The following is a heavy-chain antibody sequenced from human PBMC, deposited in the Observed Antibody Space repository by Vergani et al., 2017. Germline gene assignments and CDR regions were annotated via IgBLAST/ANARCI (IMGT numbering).Heavy chain of an antibody. D-gene: IGHD2/OR15-2a*01. J-gene: IGHJ3*01. Sequence: EVQLVESGGGVVRPGESLRLSCAASGFTFHDYGMNWVRQVPGKGLEWVCGINWNGDSSGYADSVKGRFTISRDNGKNSLYLHMNHLRFEDTALYHCARVRGGVRFVNGAFDLWGEGTTVTVSS. V-gene: IGHV3-20*01. CDR2: INWNGDSS. CDR3: ARVRGGVRFVNGAFDL. CDR1: GFTFHDYG.